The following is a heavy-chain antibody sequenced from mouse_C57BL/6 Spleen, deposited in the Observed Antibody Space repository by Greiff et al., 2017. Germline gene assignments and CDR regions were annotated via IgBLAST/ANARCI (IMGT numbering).Heavy chain of an antibody. CDR3: ARKGDTSGFDY. CDR1: GFSLTSYG. Sequence: VQRVESGPGLVQPSQSLSITCTVSGFSLTSYGVHWVRQSPGKGLEWLGVIWSGGSTDYNAAFISRLSISKDNSKSQVFFKMNSLQADDTAIYYCARKGDTSGFDYWGQGTTLTVSS. D-gene: IGHD3-1*01. V-gene: IGHV2-2*01. CDR2: IWSGGST. J-gene: IGHJ2*01.